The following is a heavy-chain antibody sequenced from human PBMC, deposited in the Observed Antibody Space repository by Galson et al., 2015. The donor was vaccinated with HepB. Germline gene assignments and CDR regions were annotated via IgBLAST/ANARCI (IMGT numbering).Heavy chain of an antibody. J-gene: IGHJ6*02. D-gene: IGHD3-22*01. CDR3: VREGPGYYDSGMDV. CDR2: INAGNGNT. CDR1: GYTFTTYA. V-gene: IGHV1-3*01. Sequence: SVKVSCKASGYTFTTYAIHWVRQAPGQRLEWMGWINAGNGNTKYSQKLQGRITITRVTSASTVYMELSSLRSEDTAVYYCVREGPGYYDSGMDVWGQGTTVTVSS.